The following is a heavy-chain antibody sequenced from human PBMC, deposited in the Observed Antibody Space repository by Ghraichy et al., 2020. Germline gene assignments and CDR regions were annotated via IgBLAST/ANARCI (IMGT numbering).Heavy chain of an antibody. CDR1: GYTFTGYY. Sequence: ASVKVSCKASGYTFTGYYMHWVRQAPGQGLEWMGRINPNSGGTNYAQKFQGRVTMTRDTSISTAYMELSRLRSDDTAVYYCAIPYSSSWYYYYYMDVWGKWTTVTVSS. D-gene: IGHD6-13*01. CDR3: AIPYSSSWYYYYYMDV. CDR2: INPNSGGT. J-gene: IGHJ6*03. V-gene: IGHV1-2*06.